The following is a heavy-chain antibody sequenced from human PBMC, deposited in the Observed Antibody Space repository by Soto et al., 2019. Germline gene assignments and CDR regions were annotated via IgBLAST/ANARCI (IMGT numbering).Heavy chain of an antibody. CDR1: GGTFSSYA. J-gene: IGHJ3*02. D-gene: IGHD1-1*01. Sequence: ASVKVSCKASGGTFSSYAISWVRQAPGQGLVWMGGIIPIFGTANYAQKFQGRVTITADESTSTAYMELSSLRSEDTAVYYCARGEDLDRSSDIWGRGTMVTVSS. CDR3: ARGEDLDRSSDI. V-gene: IGHV1-69*13. CDR2: IIPIFGTA.